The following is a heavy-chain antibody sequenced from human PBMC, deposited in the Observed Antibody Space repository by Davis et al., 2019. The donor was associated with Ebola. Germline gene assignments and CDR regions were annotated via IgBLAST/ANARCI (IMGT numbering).Heavy chain of an antibody. CDR2: ISSNGGST. J-gene: IGHJ4*02. Sequence: GGSLRLSCAASGFTFSSYSMNWVRQAPGKGLEYVSAISSNGGSTYYANSVKGRFTISRDNSKNTLYLQMGSLRAEDMAVYYCARDPTMIGLLDYWGQGTLVTVSS. CDR1: GFTFSSYS. V-gene: IGHV3-64*01. CDR3: ARDPTMIGLLDY. D-gene: IGHD3-22*01.